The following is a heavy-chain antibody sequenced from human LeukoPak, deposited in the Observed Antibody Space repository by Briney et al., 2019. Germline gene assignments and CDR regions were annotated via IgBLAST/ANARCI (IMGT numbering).Heavy chain of an antibody. CDR3: AGVDSSGWYDVLF. D-gene: IGHD6-19*01. J-gene: IGHJ4*02. V-gene: IGHV4-34*01. Sequence: PSETLSLTCAVYGGSFSGYYWSWIRQPPGKRLEWIGEINHSGSTNYNPSLKSRVTISVDTSKNQFSLKLRSVSAADTAVFYCAGVDSSGWYDVLFWGQGTWSPSSQ. CDR1: GGSFSGYY. CDR2: INHSGST.